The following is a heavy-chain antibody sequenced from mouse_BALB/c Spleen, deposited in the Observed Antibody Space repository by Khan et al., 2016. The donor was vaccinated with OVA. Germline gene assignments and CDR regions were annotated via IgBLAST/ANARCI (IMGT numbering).Heavy chain of an antibody. CDR3: SRFYDVYYYTVDY. D-gene: IGHD2-3*01. CDR2: IWAGGDT. V-gene: IGHV2-9*02. J-gene: IGHJ4*01. CDR1: GFSLTTYG. Sequence: QVQLKESGPGLVAPSQSLSITCTVSGFSLTTYGVHWVRQPPGKGLEWLGVIWAGGDTNYNSALMSRLSISKDNSKSQVFLKMNSLQTDDTSMYYCSRFYDVYYYTVDYWGQGTSVTVSS.